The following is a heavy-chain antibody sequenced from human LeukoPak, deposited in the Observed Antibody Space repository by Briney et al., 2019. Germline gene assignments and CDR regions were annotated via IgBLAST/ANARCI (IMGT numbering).Heavy chain of an antibody. J-gene: IGHJ4*02. V-gene: IGHV3-74*01. CDR3: ARMLDFWSGPDY. CDR1: KFTFSDYW. D-gene: IGHD3-3*01. CDR2: INNDGSST. Sequence: PGGSLRPSCAAYKFTFSDYWMHWVRQAPGKGLVWVSRINNDGSSTTYADSVKGRFTISRDNAKNTLYLQMNSLRAEDTAVYYCARMLDFWSGPDYWGQGTLVTVSS.